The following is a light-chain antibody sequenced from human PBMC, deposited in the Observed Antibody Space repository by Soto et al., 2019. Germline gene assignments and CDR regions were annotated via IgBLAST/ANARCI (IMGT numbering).Light chain of an antibody. Sequence: AIRMTQSPSSLSASTGDRVTITCRARQGISSYLAWYQQKPGKAPKLLIYAASTLQSGVPSRFSGSGSVTDFTLTISCLQSEDFATYYCKQYYSSPWTCGQGTKVEIK. V-gene: IGKV1-8*01. J-gene: IGKJ1*01. CDR1: QGISSY. CDR3: KQYYSSPWT. CDR2: AAS.